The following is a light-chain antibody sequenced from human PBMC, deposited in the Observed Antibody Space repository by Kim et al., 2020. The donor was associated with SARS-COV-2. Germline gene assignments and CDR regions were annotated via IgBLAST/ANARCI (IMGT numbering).Light chain of an antibody. CDR1: SSDVGSYNL. Sequence: GSPGQSITISCTGTSSDVGSYNLVSWYQQHPGKAPKLMIYEVSKRPSGVSNRFSGSKSGNTASLSISGLQAEDEADYYCCSYAGSSFGGGTQLTVL. CDR3: CSYAGSS. CDR2: EVS. V-gene: IGLV2-23*02. J-gene: IGLJ2*01.